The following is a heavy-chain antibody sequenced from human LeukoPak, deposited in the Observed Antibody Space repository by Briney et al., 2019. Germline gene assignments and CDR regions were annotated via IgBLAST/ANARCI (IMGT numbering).Heavy chain of an antibody. CDR1: GYTFTSYG. Sequence: PEASVEVSCKASGYTFTSYGISWVRQAPGQGLEWMGWISAYNGNTNYAQKLQGRVTMTTDTSTSTAYMELRRLRSDDTAVYYCARGGYYDSSGPNGYWGQGTPVTVSS. D-gene: IGHD3-22*01. CDR2: ISAYNGNT. CDR3: ARGGYYDSSGPNGY. J-gene: IGHJ4*02. V-gene: IGHV1-18*01.